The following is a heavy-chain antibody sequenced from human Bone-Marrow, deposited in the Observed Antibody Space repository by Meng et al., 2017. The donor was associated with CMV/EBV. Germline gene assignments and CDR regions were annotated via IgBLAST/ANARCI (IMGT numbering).Heavy chain of an antibody. CDR1: GFTFSSYS. Sequence: GESLKISCAASGFTFSSYSMNWVRQAPGKGLEWVSSISSSSSYIYYADSVKGRFTISRDNAKNSLYLQMNSLRAEDTAVYYCARSGYSYGFVFVLGWGLDPWGQGTRVTVSS. CDR2: ISSSSSYI. V-gene: IGHV3-21*01. D-gene: IGHD5-18*01. CDR3: ARSGYSYGFVFVLGWGLDP. J-gene: IGHJ5*02.